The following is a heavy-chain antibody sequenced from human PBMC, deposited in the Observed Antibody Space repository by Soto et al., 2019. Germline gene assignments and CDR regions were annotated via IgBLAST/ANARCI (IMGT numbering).Heavy chain of an antibody. Sequence: GGSLRLSCAASAFTFSNYNRNWVRRASGKGLEWVSSISSTTSYTYYADSGQVRFTTSRDNARHSLYLQRNSFRVEDTAVYYCARKGYGYYGGKDVWGQVTTVTVAS. D-gene: IGHD4-17*01. J-gene: IGHJ6*02. CDR2: ISSTTSYT. V-gene: IGHV3-21*01. CDR1: AFTFSNYN. CDR3: ARKGYGYYGGKDV.